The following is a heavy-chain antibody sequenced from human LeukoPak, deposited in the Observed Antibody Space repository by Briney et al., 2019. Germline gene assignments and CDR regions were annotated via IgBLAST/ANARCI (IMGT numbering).Heavy chain of an antibody. CDR1: GFTFSSYS. V-gene: IGHV3-21*01. D-gene: IGHD3-22*01. J-gene: IGHJ3*02. CDR2: ISSSSYM. CDR3: ARVSVAYYDSSGYNVDAFDI. Sequence: GDSLRLSCAASGFTFSSYSMNWVRQAPGKGLEWVSSISSSSYMYYADSVKGRFTISRDNAKNSLYLQMNSLRAEDTAVYYCARVSVAYYDSSGYNVDAFDIWGQGTMVTVSS.